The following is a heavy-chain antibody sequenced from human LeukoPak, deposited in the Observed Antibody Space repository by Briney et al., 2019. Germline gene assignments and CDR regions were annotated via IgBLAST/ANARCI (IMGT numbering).Heavy chain of an antibody. J-gene: IGHJ4*02. CDR3: ATVAAHGYSYGT. CDR2: VDPEDGET. Sequence: ASVKVSXKVSGYTFTDYYMHWMQQAHGKGLEWMGLVDPEDGETIYAEKFQGRVTITADTSTDTAYMELSSLRSEDTAVYYCATVAAHGYSYGTWGQGTLVTVSS. D-gene: IGHD5-18*01. CDR1: GYTFTDYY. V-gene: IGHV1-69-2*01.